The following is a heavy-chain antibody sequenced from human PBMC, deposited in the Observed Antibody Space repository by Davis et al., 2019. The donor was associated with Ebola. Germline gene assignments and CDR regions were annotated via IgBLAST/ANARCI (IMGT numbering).Heavy chain of an antibody. Sequence: GGSLRLSCDVSGFAVRNTHMSWVRQAPGKGLEWVSGMYGGDTHYADSVKGRFTISRDNSKNTLHLQMNSLRVEDTAVYYCARDRENSYGLFDYWGQGTLVTVSS. D-gene: IGHD5-18*01. J-gene: IGHJ4*02. CDR1: GFAVRNTH. CDR3: ARDRENSYGLFDY. V-gene: IGHV3-53*01. CDR2: MYGGDT.